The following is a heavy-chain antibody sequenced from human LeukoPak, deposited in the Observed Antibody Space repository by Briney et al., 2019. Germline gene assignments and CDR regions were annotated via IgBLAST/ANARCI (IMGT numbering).Heavy chain of an antibody. CDR2: TYYRSKWYN. CDR3: AGVRYYYDSSGYYPYYGMDV. Sequence: SQTLSLTCAISGDSVSSNSAAWNWIRQSPSRGLEWLGRTYYRSKWYNDYAVSVKSRITINPDTSKNQFSLQLNSVTPEDTAVYYCAGVRYYYDSSGYYPYYGMDVWGQGTTVTVSS. D-gene: IGHD3-22*01. V-gene: IGHV6-1*01. CDR1: GDSVSSNSAA. J-gene: IGHJ6*02.